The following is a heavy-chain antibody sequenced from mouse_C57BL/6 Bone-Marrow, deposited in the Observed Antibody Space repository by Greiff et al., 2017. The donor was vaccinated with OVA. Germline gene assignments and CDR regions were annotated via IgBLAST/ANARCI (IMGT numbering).Heavy chain of an antibody. CDR2: IYPGDGDT. V-gene: IGHV1-82*01. CDR1: GYAFSSSW. Sequence: LQESGPELVKPGASVKISCKASGYAFSSSWMNWVKQRPGKGLEWIGRIYPGDGDTNYNGKFKGKATLTADKSSSTAYMQLSSLTSEDSAVYFCAVLLRYFDVWGTGTTVTVSS. CDR3: AVLLRYFDV. J-gene: IGHJ1*03. D-gene: IGHD6-1*01.